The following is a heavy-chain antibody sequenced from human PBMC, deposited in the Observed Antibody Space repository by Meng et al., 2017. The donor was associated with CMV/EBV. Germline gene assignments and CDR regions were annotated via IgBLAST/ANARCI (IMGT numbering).Heavy chain of an antibody. CDR1: GGSFSSYY. CDR3: ARASYGRSPFYY. V-gene: IGHV4-34*01. Sequence: SETLSLTCAVYGGSFSSYYWSWIRQPPGKGLEWIGEINHSGSTNYNPSLKSRVTISVDTSKNQFSLKLSSVTAADTAVYYCARASYGRSPFYYWGQGTLVTVSS. D-gene: IGHD5-18*01. CDR2: INHSGST. J-gene: IGHJ4*02.